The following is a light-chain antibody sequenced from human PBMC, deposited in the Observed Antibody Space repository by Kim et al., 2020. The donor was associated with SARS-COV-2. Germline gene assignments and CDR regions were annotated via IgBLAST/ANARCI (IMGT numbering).Light chain of an antibody. J-gene: IGKJ2*01. CDR1: QSVNTN. CDR2: GAS. CDR3: QQYEKWPPAYT. V-gene: IGKV3-15*01. Sequence: EIVMTQSPATLSVSPGERVTLSCRASQSVNTNVAWYQQKPGQAPGLLIYGASTRAPNIPARFSGSGSGTEFTLTISSLQSEDFAVYFCQQYEKWPPAYTFGQGTKLEI.